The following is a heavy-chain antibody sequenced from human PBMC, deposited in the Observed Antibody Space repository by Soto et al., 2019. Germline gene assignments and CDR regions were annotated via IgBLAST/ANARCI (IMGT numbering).Heavy chain of an antibody. J-gene: IGHJ4*02. Sequence: ASVKVSCKASGYTFTGYYMHWVRQAPGQGLEWMGWINPNSGGTNYAQKFQGWVTMTRDTSISTAYMELSRLRSDDTAVYYCARGTLSLEFTQWLDKLDYWGQGTLVTVSS. CDR3: ARGTLSLEFTQWLDKLDY. D-gene: IGHD6-19*01. CDR2: INPNSGGT. CDR1: GYTFTGYY. V-gene: IGHV1-2*04.